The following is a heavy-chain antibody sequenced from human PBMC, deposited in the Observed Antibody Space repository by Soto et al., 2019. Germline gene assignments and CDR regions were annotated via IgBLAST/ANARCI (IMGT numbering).Heavy chain of an antibody. J-gene: IGHJ3*02. V-gene: IGHV3-21*01. D-gene: IGHD3-22*01. Sequence: GGSLRLSCAASGFTFSSYCMSWVRQAPGKGLEWVSSISSSSSYIYYAESVKGRFTISRDNAKNSLYLQMNSLRAEDTAVYYCARDFDYYDSSDGAFDIWGQGTMVTVSS. CDR2: ISSSSSYI. CDR3: ARDFDYYDSSDGAFDI. CDR1: GFTFSSYC.